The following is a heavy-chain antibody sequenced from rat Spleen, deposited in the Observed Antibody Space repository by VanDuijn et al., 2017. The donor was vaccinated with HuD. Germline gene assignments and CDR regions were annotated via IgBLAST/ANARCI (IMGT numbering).Heavy chain of an antibody. V-gene: IGHV5-25*01. CDR1: GFTFSNYD. Sequence: EVQLVESGGGLVQPGRSLKLSCAASGFTFSNYDMAWVRQAPTKGLEWVASISPSGGSTYYRDSVKGRFTVSRDNAKSTLYLQMDSLRSEDTATYYCARHYSGDWYFDFWGPGTMVTVSS. CDR2: ISPSGGST. CDR3: ARHYSGDWYFDF. J-gene: IGHJ1*01. D-gene: IGHD1-1*01.